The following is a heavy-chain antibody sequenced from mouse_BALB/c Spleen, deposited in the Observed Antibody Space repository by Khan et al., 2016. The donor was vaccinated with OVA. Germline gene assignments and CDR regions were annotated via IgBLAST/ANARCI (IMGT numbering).Heavy chain of an antibody. CDR2: INPSNGGT. D-gene: IGHD1-1*01. J-gene: IGHJ1*01. CDR1: GYIFTSYY. V-gene: IGHV1S81*02. Sequence: QVQLQQSGAELVKPGASVQLSCKASGYIFTSYYMYWVKQRPGQGLEWIGEINPSNGGTNFNEKFKSKATLTVDKLSSTAYMQLSSLTSEASAVYYCTRKDYYGSSHRYFDVWGAGTTVTVSS. CDR3: TRKDYYGSSHRYFDV.